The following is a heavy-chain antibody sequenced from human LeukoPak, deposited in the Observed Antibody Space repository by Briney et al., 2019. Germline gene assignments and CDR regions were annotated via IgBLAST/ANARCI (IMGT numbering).Heavy chain of an antibody. V-gene: IGHV4-4*02. CDR1: GDSISTNNW. D-gene: IGHD6-13*01. J-gene: IGHJ2*01. CDR2: IHHTGNT. CDR3: ARVYYSSSYDYWYFDL. Sequence: SGTLSLTCAVSGDSISTNNWWTWVRHPPGEGLEWIGEIHHTGNTNYNPSLKSRVTISVDTSKNQFSLKLSSVTAADTAVYYCARVYYSSSYDYWYFDLWGRGTLVTVSS.